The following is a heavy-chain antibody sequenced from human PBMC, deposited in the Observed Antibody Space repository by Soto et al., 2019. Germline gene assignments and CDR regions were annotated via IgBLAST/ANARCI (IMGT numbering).Heavy chain of an antibody. CDR2: IIPLFGTT. CDR1: GGTFSNYV. D-gene: IGHD3-10*01. Sequence: QVQLVQSGTEVKKPGSSAKVSCKASGGTFSNYVISWVRQAPGQGLEWMGGIIPLFGTTDYAKKFQGRIAITADESTTTVYMDLSSLRFEDPAVYFCEIDVGFGELSGGWGQGTTVIVSS. V-gene: IGHV1-69*01. CDR3: EIDVGFGELSGG. J-gene: IGHJ6*02.